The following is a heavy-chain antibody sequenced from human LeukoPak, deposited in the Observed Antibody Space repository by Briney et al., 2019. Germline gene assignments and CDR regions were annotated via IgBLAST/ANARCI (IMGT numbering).Heavy chain of an antibody. J-gene: IGHJ4*02. Sequence: ASVKVSCKASGYTFTNYYMHWVRQAPGQGLGWMGIINPSGGSTSYAQKFHGRVTMTRDMSTITVYMELSSLKSEDTAVYYCARGDYETYFDYWGQGTLVTVSS. CDR1: GYTFTNYY. CDR3: ARGDYETYFDY. V-gene: IGHV1-46*01. CDR2: INPSGGST. D-gene: IGHD4-17*01.